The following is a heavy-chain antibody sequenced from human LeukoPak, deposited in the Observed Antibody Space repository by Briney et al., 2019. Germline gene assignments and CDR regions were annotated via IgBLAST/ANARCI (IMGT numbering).Heavy chain of an antibody. V-gene: IGHV3-23*01. CDR3: AKREPDYCFYYMDV. CDR1: GFTFSNYA. D-gene: IGHD1-14*01. Sequence: GGSLRLSCAASGFTFSNYAMSWVRQAPGKGLEWVSTISGSGASTYYADSVKDRFTISRDNSKNTLYLQMKSLRADDTAVYYCAKREPDYCFYYMDVWGKGTTVTVSS. CDR2: ISGSGAST. J-gene: IGHJ6*03.